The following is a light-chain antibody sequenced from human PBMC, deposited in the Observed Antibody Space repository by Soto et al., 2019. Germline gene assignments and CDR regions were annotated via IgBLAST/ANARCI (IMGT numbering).Light chain of an antibody. V-gene: IGLV2-14*01. CDR1: SSDVGGYNY. CDR3: SSYTSTTLFV. CDR2: EVS. Sequence: QSALTQPASVSGSPGQSITISCTGSSSDVGGYNYVSWYQQHPGKAPKLLIYEVSNRPSGVSNRFSGSKSGNTASLTISALQAEDETDYYCSSYTSTTLFVFGTGTKVTVL. J-gene: IGLJ1*01.